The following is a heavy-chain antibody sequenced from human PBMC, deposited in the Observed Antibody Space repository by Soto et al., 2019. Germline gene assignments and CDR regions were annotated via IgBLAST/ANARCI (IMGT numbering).Heavy chain of an antibody. V-gene: IGHV3-23*01. CDR2: ISGSGGST. J-gene: IGHJ4*02. D-gene: IGHD6-25*01. Sequence: GGSLRLSCAASGFTFSSYAMSWVRQAPGKGLEWVSAISGSGGSTYYADSVKGRFTISRDNSKNTLYLQMNSLRAEDTAVYYCARPNSRSGGFDYWGQGTLVTVSS. CDR3: ARPNSRSGGFDY. CDR1: GFTFSSYA.